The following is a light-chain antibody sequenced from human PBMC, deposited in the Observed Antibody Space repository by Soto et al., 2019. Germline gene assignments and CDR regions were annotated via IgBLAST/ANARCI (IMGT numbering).Light chain of an antibody. V-gene: IGKV1-39*01. CDR1: HSIRPY. J-gene: IGKJ4*01. Sequence: DIQLTQSPSSLSASVGDRVTITCRASHSIRPYLNWYQQKPGKAPSLLFYTTSSLQSGVPSSFSGSGSGTDFTLTIGGLQPADFPISYCPQSYSSPYSFGLGTKVQIK. CDR2: TTS. CDR3: PQSYSSPYS.